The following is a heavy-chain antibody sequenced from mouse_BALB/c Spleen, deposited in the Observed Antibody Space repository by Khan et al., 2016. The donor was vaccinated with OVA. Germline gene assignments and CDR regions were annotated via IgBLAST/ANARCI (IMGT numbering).Heavy chain of an antibody. D-gene: IGHD2-1*01. V-gene: IGHV5-17*02. CDR1: GFTFSSFG. CDR3: ARSGGNFHWYFDV. Sequence: DVKLVESGGGLVQPGGSRKLSCAASGFTFSSFGMHWVRQAPKKGLEWVAYMSSGSSTIYYVDTVKGRFTISRDNPKNTLFLQMTSLRSEDTAMXYCARSGGNFHWYFDVWGAGTSVTVSS. CDR2: MSSGSSTI. J-gene: IGHJ1*01.